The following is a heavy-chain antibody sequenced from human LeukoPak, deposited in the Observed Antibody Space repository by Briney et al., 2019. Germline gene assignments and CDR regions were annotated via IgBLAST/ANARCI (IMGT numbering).Heavy chain of an antibody. CDR3: ARNGAYSIDY. CDR2: IYRSGDT. J-gene: IGHJ4*02. D-gene: IGHD4-17*01. Sequence: SETLSLTCTVSGGSINSYFWSWIRQPPGKGLEWIGEIYRSGDTNYNSSLKSRVTISVDKSKNQFSLNLNSVTAADTAVYYCARNGAYSIDYWGQGTLVTVSS. CDR1: GGSINSYF. V-gene: IGHV4-59*12.